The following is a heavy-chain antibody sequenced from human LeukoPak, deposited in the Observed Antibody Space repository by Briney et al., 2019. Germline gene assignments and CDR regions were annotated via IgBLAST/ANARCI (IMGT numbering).Heavy chain of an antibody. CDR2: IYYSGST. V-gene: IGHV4-39*07. CDR1: GGSISSSSYY. Sequence: KPSETLSLTCTVSGGSISSSSYYWGWIRQPPGKGLEWIGSIYYSGSTYYNPSLKSRVTISVETSKNQFSLKLSSVTAADTAVYYCARDIVVVPAARILTPNWFDPWGQGTLVTVSS. CDR3: ARDIVVVPAARILTPNWFDP. J-gene: IGHJ5*02. D-gene: IGHD2-2*01.